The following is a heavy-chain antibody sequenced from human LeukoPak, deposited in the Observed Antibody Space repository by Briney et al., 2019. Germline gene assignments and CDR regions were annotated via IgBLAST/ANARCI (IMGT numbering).Heavy chain of an antibody. CDR1: GFTFSSYA. J-gene: IGHJ4*02. CDR3: ASPAAHYSSSLGDFDY. V-gene: IGHV3-30-3*01. D-gene: IGHD6-6*01. Sequence: SGGSLRLSCAASGFTFSSYAMHWVRQAPGKGLEWVAVISYDGSNKYYADSVKGRFTISRDNSKNTLYLQMNSLRAEDTAVYYCASPAAHYSSSLGDFDYWGQGTLVTVSS. CDR2: ISYDGSNK.